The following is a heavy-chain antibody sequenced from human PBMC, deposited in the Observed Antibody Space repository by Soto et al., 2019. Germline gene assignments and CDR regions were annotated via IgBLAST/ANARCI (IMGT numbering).Heavy chain of an antibody. D-gene: IGHD6-19*01. J-gene: IGHJ4*02. CDR3: ARDYGSGLDY. V-gene: IGHV4-59*01. Sequence: KPSETLSLTCTVSGGSISSYYWSWIRQPPGKGLEWIGYIYYSGSTNYNPSLKSRVTISVDTSKNQFSLKLSSVTAADTAVYYCARDYGSGLDYWGQGTLVTVSS. CDR1: GGSISSYY. CDR2: IYYSGST.